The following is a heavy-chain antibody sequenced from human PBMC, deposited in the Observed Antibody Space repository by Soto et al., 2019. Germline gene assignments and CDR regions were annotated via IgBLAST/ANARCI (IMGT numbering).Heavy chain of an antibody. J-gene: IGHJ6*02. CDR2: IYSGGST. V-gene: IGHV3-66*01. D-gene: IGHD5-18*01. Sequence: EVPLVESGGGLVQPGGSLRLSCAASGFTVSSNYMSWVRQAPGKGLEWVSVIYSGGSTYYADSVKGRFTISRDNSKNPLYLQMNSLRAEDTAVYYCAREGDSYSYGSSYYYYGMDVWGQGTTVTVSS. CDR3: AREGDSYSYGSSYYYYGMDV. CDR1: GFTVSSNY.